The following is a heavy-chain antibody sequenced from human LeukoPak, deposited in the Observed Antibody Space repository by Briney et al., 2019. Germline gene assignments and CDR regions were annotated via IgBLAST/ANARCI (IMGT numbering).Heavy chain of an antibody. Sequence: SETLSLTCTVSGGSISSYYWGWIRQPAGKGLEWIGRIYTSGSTNYNPSLKSRVTMSVDTSKNQFSLKLSSVTAADTAVYYCARSGRKYYDFWSGYPPAPANWYDPWGQGTLVTVSS. J-gene: IGHJ5*02. CDR1: GGSISSYY. D-gene: IGHD3-3*01. CDR3: ARSGRKYYDFWSGYPPAPANWYDP. V-gene: IGHV4-4*07. CDR2: IYTSGST.